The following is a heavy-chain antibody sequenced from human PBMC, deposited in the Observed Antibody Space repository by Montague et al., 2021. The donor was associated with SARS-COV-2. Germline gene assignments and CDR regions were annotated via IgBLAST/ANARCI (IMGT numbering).Heavy chain of an antibody. CDR1: GDSISTDNW. J-gene: IGHJ4*02. Sequence: SETLSLTCIVSGDSISTDNWYSCFLLPPREGLVWVGEFYHSGSTNYNHSLQSRVSMSVDKSSNQFSLLLTSVTAADTAIYYCARKGSGRSDLDYWGQGTLVTVSS. V-gene: IGHV4-4*02. CDR3: ARKGSGRSDLDY. D-gene: IGHD1-26*01. CDR2: FYHSGST.